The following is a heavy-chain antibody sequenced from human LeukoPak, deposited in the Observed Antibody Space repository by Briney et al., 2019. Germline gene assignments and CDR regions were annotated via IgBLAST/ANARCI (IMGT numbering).Heavy chain of an antibody. Sequence: GGSLRLSCAASGFTFSESWMTWVRQVPGKGLEWVALISSDVTTKYYADSVKGRSTISRDNSKNTLYLQMDSLRADDTAVYYCTSQVATGHWGQGTLVTVSS. CDR2: ISSDVTTK. D-gene: IGHD5-12*01. J-gene: IGHJ4*02. V-gene: IGHV3-30*03. CDR3: TSQVATGH. CDR1: GFTFSESW.